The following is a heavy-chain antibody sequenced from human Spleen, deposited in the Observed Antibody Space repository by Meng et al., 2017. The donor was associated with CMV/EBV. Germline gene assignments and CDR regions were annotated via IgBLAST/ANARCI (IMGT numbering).Heavy chain of an antibody. CDR1: GGSISSSSYY. CDR2: IHYSGST. V-gene: IGHV4-39*07. Sequence: SETLSLTCTVSGGSISSSSYYWGWIRQPPGKGLEWIGSIHYSGSTYDNPSLKSRVTMSVDRSKNHFSLKLSSVTAADTAVYYCARLSGDTSDDAFDIWGQGTMVTVSS. D-gene: IGHD2-15*01. CDR3: ARLSGDTSDDAFDI. J-gene: IGHJ3*02.